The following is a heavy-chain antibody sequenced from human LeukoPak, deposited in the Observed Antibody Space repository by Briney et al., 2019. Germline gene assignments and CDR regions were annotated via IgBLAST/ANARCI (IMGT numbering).Heavy chain of an antibody. CDR1: SGSISSSNYF. CDR3: ARVRYSYGYYYAMDV. V-gene: IGHV4-39*01. Sequence: SETLSLTCTVSSGSISSSNYFWGWIRQPPGEGLEWFGNIYYSGSPYYNPALKSRVTISVNTSKNQFSLNLSSVTDADSALYYCARVRYSYGYYYAMDVWGQGTTVTVSS. CDR2: IYYSGSP. D-gene: IGHD5-18*01. J-gene: IGHJ6*02.